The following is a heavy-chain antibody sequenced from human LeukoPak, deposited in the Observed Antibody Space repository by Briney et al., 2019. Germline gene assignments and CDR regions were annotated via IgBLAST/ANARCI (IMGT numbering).Heavy chain of an antibody. Sequence: ASVKVSCKASGGTFSSYAISWVRQAPGQGLEWMGGIIPIFGTANYAQKFQGGVTITADESTSTAYMELSSLRSEDTAVYYCARSYCTNGVCYRWFDPWGQGTLVTVSS. CDR3: ARSYCTNGVCYRWFDP. V-gene: IGHV1-69*13. CDR1: GGTFSSYA. CDR2: IIPIFGTA. J-gene: IGHJ5*02. D-gene: IGHD2-8*01.